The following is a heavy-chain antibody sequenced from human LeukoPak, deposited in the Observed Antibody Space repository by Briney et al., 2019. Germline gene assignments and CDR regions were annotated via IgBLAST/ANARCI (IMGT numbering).Heavy chain of an antibody. J-gene: IGHJ3*01. Sequence: GASVKVSCKTTGGRFKSYGFSWVRQAPGQGLEWMGGIIPVFDRPTYAQKFEGGVTITADKSTNTTYMEISRLTSDDTAVYYCARDAQWELRAFDVWGQGTVVIVSS. D-gene: IGHD1-26*01. CDR2: IIPVFDRP. V-gene: IGHV1-69*06. CDR3: ARDAQWELRAFDV. CDR1: GGRFKSYG.